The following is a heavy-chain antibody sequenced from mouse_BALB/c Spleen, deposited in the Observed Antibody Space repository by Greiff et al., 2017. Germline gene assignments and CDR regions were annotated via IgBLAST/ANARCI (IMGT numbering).Heavy chain of an antibody. V-gene: IGHV1-5*01. Sequence: VQLQQSGTVLARPGASVKMSCKASGYSFTSYWMHWVKQRPGQGLEWIGAIYPGNSDTSYNQKFKGKAKLTAVTSASTAYMELSSLTNEDSAVYYCTRCYDGYPFDYWGQGTTLTVSS. CDR3: TRCYDGYPFDY. D-gene: IGHD2-3*01. CDR2: IYPGNSDT. J-gene: IGHJ2*01. CDR1: GYSFTSYW.